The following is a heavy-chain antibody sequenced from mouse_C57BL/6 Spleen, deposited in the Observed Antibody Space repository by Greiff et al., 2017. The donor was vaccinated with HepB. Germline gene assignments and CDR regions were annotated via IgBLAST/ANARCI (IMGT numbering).Heavy chain of an antibody. CDR1: GYAFSSSW. J-gene: IGHJ3*01. CDR3: AKNYDYDLAWFAY. V-gene: IGHV1-82*01. Sequence: QVQLQQSGPELVKPGASVKISCKASGYAFSSSWMNWVKQRPGKGLEWIGRIYPGDGDTNYNGKFKGKATLTADKSSSTAYMQLSSLTSEDSAVYFCAKNYDYDLAWFAYWGQGTLVTVSA. CDR2: IYPGDGDT. D-gene: IGHD2-4*01.